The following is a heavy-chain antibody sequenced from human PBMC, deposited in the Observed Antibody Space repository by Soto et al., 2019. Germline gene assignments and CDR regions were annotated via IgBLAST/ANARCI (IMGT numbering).Heavy chain of an antibody. J-gene: IGHJ6*02. Sequence: EVQLVESGGGLVQPGGSLRLSCTASGFTFSTYWMHWVRKPPGKGLVWVYRINNDGSNTAYADSVKSIFTIYSDNAQSTLYLLMNSIRAEDTAVYYCARGPVIGTTDYGLEVWGQGATVSVSS. CDR2: INNDGSNT. CDR1: GFTFSTYW. CDR3: ARGPVIGTTDYGLEV. D-gene: IGHD1-7*01. V-gene: IGHV3-74*01.